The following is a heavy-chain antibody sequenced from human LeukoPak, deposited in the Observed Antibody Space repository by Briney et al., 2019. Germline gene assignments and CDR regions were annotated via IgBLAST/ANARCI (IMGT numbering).Heavy chain of an antibody. CDR3: ANLYSSGWYMFDY. V-gene: IGHV3-23*01. J-gene: IGHJ4*02. D-gene: IGHD6-19*01. Sequence: GGSLRLSCAASGFTFSSYAMSWVRQAPGKGLEWVSAISGSGGRTYYADSVKGRFTISRDTSKKTLYLQMNSRRADDTAVYYCANLYSSGWYMFDYWGQGTLVTVSS. CDR1: GFTFSSYA. CDR2: ISGSGGRT.